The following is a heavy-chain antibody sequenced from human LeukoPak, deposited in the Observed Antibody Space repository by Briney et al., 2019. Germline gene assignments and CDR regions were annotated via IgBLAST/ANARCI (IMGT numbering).Heavy chain of an antibody. J-gene: IGHJ4*02. Sequence: GGSLRLSCAASGFTFSSYEMNWVRQAPGKGLEWVSYISSSGSTIYYADSLKGRFTISRDNAKNSLYLQMNSLRAEDTAVYYCARDRPWVEIAPLDYWGQGTLVTVSS. D-gene: IGHD2/OR15-2a*01. V-gene: IGHV3-48*03. CDR1: GFTFSSYE. CDR2: ISSSGSTI. CDR3: ARDRPWVEIAPLDY.